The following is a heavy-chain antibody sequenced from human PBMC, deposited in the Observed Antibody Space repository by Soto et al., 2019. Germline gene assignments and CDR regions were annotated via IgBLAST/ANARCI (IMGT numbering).Heavy chain of an antibody. Sequence: GASVKVSCKASGYTFTGYYMHWVRQAPGQGLEWMGIINPSGGSTSYAQKFQGRVTMTRDTSTSTVYMELSSLRSEDTAVYYCARVLSTQWYFDLWGRGTLVTVSS. CDR3: ARVLSTQWYFDL. CDR1: GYTFTGYY. J-gene: IGHJ2*01. CDR2: INPSGGST. V-gene: IGHV1-46*03.